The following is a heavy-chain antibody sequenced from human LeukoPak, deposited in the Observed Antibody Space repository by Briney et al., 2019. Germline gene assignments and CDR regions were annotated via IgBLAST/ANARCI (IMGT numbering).Heavy chain of an antibody. D-gene: IGHD4-11*01. V-gene: IGHV4-4*02. J-gene: IGHJ3*02. Sequence: SETLSLTCAVSGGSISSNNWWGWVRQPPGKGLEWIGEINHSGSTNYNPSLKSRVTISVDTSKNQFSLKLSSVTAADTAVYYCARGRDYRRAFDIWGQGTMVTVSS. CDR2: INHSGST. CDR1: GGSISSNNW. CDR3: ARGRDYRRAFDI.